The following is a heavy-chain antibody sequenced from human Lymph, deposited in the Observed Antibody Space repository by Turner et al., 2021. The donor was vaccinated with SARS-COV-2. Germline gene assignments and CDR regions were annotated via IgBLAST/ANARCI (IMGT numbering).Heavy chain of an antibody. Sequence: QVLLVESGGGVVQPGRSLRLSCAASGFTFRTYGMHWFRQAPGKGLGWVAVISYDGSNKYYADSVKGRFTISRDNSKNSLYLQMNSLRAEDTAVYYCEKMGGVYCSGGNCYSGRLDYWGQGTLVTVSS. D-gene: IGHD2-15*01. V-gene: IGHV3-30*18. J-gene: IGHJ4*02. CDR3: EKMGGVYCSGGNCYSGRLDY. CDR2: ISYDGSNK. CDR1: GFTFRTYG.